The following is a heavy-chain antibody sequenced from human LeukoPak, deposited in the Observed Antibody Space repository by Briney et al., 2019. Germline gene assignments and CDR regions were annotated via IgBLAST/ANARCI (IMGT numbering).Heavy chain of an antibody. Sequence: GGSLRLSCAASGFTFSSYGMHWVRQAPGKGLEWVAVISYDGSNKYYADSVKGRFTISRDNSKNTLYLQMNSLRAEDTAVYYCAKGSDYYGSGGPFDYWGQGTLVTVSS. V-gene: IGHV3-30*18. J-gene: IGHJ4*02. CDR1: GFTFSSYG. CDR2: ISYDGSNK. CDR3: AKGSDYYGSGGPFDY. D-gene: IGHD3-10*01.